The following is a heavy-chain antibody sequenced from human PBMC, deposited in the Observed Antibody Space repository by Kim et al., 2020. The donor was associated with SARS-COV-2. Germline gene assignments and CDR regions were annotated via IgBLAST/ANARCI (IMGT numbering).Heavy chain of an antibody. CDR3: ARLRDYYDSSGSYFYY. D-gene: IGHD3-22*01. J-gene: IGHJ4*02. V-gene: IGHV4-39*02. Sequence: LQSRVTISVDTSKNPFSLKLSSVTAADTAVYYCARLRDYYDSSGSYFYYWGQGTLVTVSS.